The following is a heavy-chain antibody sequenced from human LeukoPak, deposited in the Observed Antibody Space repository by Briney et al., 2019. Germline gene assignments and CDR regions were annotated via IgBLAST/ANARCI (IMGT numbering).Heavy chain of an antibody. J-gene: IGHJ4*02. CDR1: GGSISSYY. D-gene: IGHD3-22*01. Sequence: SETLSLTRTVSGGSISSYYWSWIRQPAGKGLEWIGRIYTTGSTNYNPSLKSRVTMSVDTSKNQFSLKLSCVTAADTAVYYCARDTDGYYYDSSGSPFDYWGQGTLVTVSS. V-gene: IGHV4-4*07. CDR3: ARDTDGYYYDSSGSPFDY. CDR2: IYTTGST.